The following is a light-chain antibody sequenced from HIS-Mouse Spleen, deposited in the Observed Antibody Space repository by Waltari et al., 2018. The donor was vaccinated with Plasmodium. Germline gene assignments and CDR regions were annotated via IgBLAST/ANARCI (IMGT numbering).Light chain of an antibody. V-gene: IGLV3-25*03. Sequence: SYELTQPPSVSVSPGQTARITCSGDALPKQYAYWYQQKPGQAPVLVIDKDSGRPSGIPERFSGSSSGTTVTLTISGVQAEDEADYYCQSADSSGTVVFGGGTKLTVL. CDR2: KDS. J-gene: IGLJ2*01. CDR1: ALPKQY. CDR3: QSADSSGTVV.